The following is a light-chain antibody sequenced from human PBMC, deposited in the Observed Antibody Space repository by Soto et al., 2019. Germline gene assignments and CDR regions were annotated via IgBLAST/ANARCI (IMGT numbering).Light chain of an antibody. CDR2: QAS. CDR1: QRINIC. CDR3: QQYNSYPLT. V-gene: IGKV1-5*03. Sequence: DIQMTQSPSTLSASVGDKVTITCRASQRINICLGWFQQKPGKAPNLLIYQASTLRSGVPSRFSGSGSGTEFTLTSTSLQPDDFATYFCQQYNSYPLTFGGGTKVEIK. J-gene: IGKJ4*01.